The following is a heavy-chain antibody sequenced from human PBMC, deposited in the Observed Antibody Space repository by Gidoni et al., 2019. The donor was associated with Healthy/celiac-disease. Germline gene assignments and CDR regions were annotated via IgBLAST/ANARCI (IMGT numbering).Heavy chain of an antibody. D-gene: IGHD6-19*01. CDR1: GFTFISYS. CDR2: ISSTGSYV. J-gene: IGHJ3*02. Sequence: EVQLVESGGGLVKPGGSLSLSCSHSGFTFISYSMNWVRQAPGQGLEWVSSISSTGSYVYYADSVKGRFTISKDNAKNSLYLQMNSLRAEDTAVYYCSSPLSVAVGDAFDIWGQGTMVTVSA. V-gene: IGHV3-21*01. CDR3: SSPLSVAVGDAFDI.